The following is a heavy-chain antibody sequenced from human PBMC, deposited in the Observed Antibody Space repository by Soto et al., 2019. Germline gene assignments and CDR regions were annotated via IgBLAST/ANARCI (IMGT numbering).Heavy chain of an antibody. CDR2: IKEYVSEK. CDR3: AIQGSGSYYASDF. V-gene: IGHV3-7*01. Sequence: GGSLRLSCAASRFTFSSYWMSWVRQAPGKGLEWVANIKEYVSEKYYVDSVKGRFTISRDNAKNSLYLQMNSLRAEDTAVFYCAIQGSGSYYASDFWGQETRVSVSS. J-gene: IGHJ3*01. CDR1: RFTFSSYW. D-gene: IGHD1-26*01.